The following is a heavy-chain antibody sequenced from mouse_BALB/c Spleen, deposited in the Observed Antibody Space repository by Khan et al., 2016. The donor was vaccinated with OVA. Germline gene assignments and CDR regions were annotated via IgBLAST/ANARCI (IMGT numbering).Heavy chain of an antibody. V-gene: IGHV9-3-1*01. CDR3: ARPPYFAYVMDN. J-gene: IGHJ4*01. Sequence: QVQLKQSGPELKKPGETVKISCKASGHTFTKYGMNWVKQAPGKGLTWMGWINTYTGEPTYADDFNGRFAFSLATSASTAFLQINNLKNEDTVTYFCARPPYFAYVMDNWGQGTSVTVSS. CDR2: INTYTGEP. CDR1: GHTFTKYG.